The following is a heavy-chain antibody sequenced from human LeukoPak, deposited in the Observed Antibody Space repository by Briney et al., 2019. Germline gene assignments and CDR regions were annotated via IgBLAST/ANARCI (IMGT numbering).Heavy chain of an antibody. V-gene: IGHV3-23*01. J-gene: IGHJ4*02. CDR2: ISDSGGST. CDR3: AKRDTAN. CDR1: GLTFSSYA. D-gene: IGHD5-18*01. Sequence: GGSLRLSCAASGLTFSSYAMSWVRQAPGKGLEWVSSISDSGGSTYYADSVKGRFTISRNNSNNTLYLQMNSLRAEDTAVYYCAKRDTANWGQGTLVTVSS.